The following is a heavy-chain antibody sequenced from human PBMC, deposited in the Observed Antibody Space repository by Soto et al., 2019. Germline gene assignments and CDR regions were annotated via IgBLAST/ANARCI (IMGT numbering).Heavy chain of an antibody. CDR1: GGSVSSGSYY. J-gene: IGHJ6*02. CDR3: AREFRNNYYYYGMDV. CDR2: IYYSGST. V-gene: IGHV4-61*01. Sequence: SETLSLTYTVSGGSVSSGSYYWSWIRQPPGKGLEWIGYIYYSGSTNYNPSLKSRVTISVDTSKNQFSLKLSSVTAADTAVYYCAREFRNNYYYYGMDVWGQGTTVTVSS.